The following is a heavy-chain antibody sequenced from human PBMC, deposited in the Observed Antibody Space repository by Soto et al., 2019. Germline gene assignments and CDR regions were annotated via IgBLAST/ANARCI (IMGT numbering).Heavy chain of an antibody. CDR2: TSNSGST. J-gene: IGHJ4*01. CDR1: GGSITSSGYY. Sequence: QVQLQESGPVLVKPSQTLSLTCTVSGGSITSSGYYWSWIRQHPGEGLEWIGFTSNSGSTSYNPSLKSRVTISVDTSSNPFSLNLKSVTAADTAVYYCARGGGSTKVDYWGHGTRVTVSP. D-gene: IGHD2-2*01. V-gene: IGHV4-31*03. CDR3: ARGGGSTKVDY.